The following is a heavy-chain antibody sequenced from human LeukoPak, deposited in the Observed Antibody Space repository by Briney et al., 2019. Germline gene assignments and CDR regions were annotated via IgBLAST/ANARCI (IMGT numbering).Heavy chain of an antibody. CDR2: IIPIFGTA. Sequence: ASVKVSCKASGGTFSSYAISWVRQAPGQGLEWMGGIIPIFGTANYAQKFQGRVTITTDEPTSTAYMELSSLRSEDTAVYYCARGNLSYSNPTNYYYMDVWGKGTTVTVSS. D-gene: IGHD4-11*01. V-gene: IGHV1-69*05. CDR1: GGTFSSYA. J-gene: IGHJ6*03. CDR3: ARGNLSYSNPTNYYYMDV.